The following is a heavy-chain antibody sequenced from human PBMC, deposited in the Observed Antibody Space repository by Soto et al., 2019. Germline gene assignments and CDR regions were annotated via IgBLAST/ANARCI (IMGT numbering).Heavy chain of an antibody. D-gene: IGHD6-6*01. CDR2: ISYDGSNK. CDR1: GFTFSSYA. Sequence: GGSLRLSCAASGFTFSSYAMHWVRQAPGKGLEWVAVISYDGSNKYYADSVKGRFTISRDNSKNTLYLQMNSLRAEDTAVYYCARDRLTGRSYSSSSGFYYYYYYGMDVWGQGTTVTVSS. CDR3: ARDRLTGRSYSSSSGFYYYYYYGMDV. V-gene: IGHV3-30-3*01. J-gene: IGHJ6*02.